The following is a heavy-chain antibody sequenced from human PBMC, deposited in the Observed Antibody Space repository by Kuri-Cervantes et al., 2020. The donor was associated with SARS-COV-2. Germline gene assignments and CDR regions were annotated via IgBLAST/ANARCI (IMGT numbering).Heavy chain of an antibody. CDR3: AKDPTATTEYYYAMDV. Sequence: GGSLRPSCAVSGFSFSSYAMSWVRQAPGKGLEWVSVISGSGTGAYYADSVKGRFTISRDSSKNTLYLQMNSLRAEDTAVYFCAKDPTATTEYYYAMDVWGQGTTVTVSS. V-gene: IGHV3-23*01. CDR1: GFSFSSYA. D-gene: IGHD4-17*01. CDR2: ISGSGTGA. J-gene: IGHJ6*02.